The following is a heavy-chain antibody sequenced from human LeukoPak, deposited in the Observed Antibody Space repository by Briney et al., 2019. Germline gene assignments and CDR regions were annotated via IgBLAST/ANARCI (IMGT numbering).Heavy chain of an antibody. CDR1: GFTFSSYA. CDR2: ISGSGGST. V-gene: IGHV3-23*01. D-gene: IGHD3-10*01. CDR3: AKGPGYGSGSYYNPNWFDP. Sequence: PGASLRLSCAASGFTFSSYAMSWVRQAPGKGLQWVSTISGSGGSTYYADSVKGRFTISRDNSKNTLYLQMNSLRAEDTAVYYCAKGPGYGSGSYYNPNWFDPWGQGTLVTVSS. J-gene: IGHJ5*02.